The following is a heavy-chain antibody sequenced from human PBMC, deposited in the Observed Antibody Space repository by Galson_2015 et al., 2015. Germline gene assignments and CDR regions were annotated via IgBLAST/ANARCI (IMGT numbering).Heavy chain of an antibody. CDR2: ISGTSGST. CDR3: ARLPGIAAAGTRLYFDY. Sequence: SLRLSCAASGFTFSRYAMSWVRQAPAQGLEWVSAISGTSGSTYYADSVKGRFTISRDNSKSTLYLQVSSLRANDTAVYYCARLPGIAAAGTRLYFDYWGQGTQMTVSS. D-gene: IGHD6-13*01. CDR1: GFTFSRYA. V-gene: IGHV3-23*01. J-gene: IGHJ4*02.